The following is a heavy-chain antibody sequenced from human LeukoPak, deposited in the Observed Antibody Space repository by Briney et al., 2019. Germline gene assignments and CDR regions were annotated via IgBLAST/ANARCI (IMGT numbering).Heavy chain of an antibody. Sequence: GGSLRLSCAASGFLVNTNYMTWVRQAPGKGLEWVSYISSSGSTIYYADSVKGRFTISRDNAKNSLYLQMNSLRAEDTAVYYCARDRHDILTGYYADYWGQGTLVTVSS. CDR1: GFLVNTNY. CDR2: ISSSGSTI. D-gene: IGHD3-9*01. V-gene: IGHV3-11*01. J-gene: IGHJ4*02. CDR3: ARDRHDILTGYYADY.